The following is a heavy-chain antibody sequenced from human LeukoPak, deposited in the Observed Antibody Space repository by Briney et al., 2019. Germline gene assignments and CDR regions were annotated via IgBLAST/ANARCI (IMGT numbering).Heavy chain of an antibody. Sequence: GGSLRLSCAASGFTFSSYAMSWVRQAPGKGLEWVSAISGGGGSTYYPDSVQGRFTISRDNSKNTLYLQMNSLRAEDTAVYYCARGNKWVTPRPTTVVTLEGYWYFDLWGRGTLVTVSS. CDR1: GFTFSSYA. CDR3: ARGNKWVTPRPTTVVTLEGYWYFDL. J-gene: IGHJ2*01. CDR2: ISGGGGST. D-gene: IGHD4-23*01. V-gene: IGHV3-23*01.